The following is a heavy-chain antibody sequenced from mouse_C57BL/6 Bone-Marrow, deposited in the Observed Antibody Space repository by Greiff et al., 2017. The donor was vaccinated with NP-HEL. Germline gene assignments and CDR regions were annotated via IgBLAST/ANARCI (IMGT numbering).Heavy chain of an antibody. V-gene: IGHV6-6*01. D-gene: IGHD1-1*01. CDR2: IRNKANNHAT. CDR1: GFTFSDAW. J-gene: IGHJ2*01. Sequence: EVQLQQSGGGLVQPGGSMKLSCAASGFTFSDAWMDWVRQSPEKGLEWVAEIRNKANNHATYYAESVKGRFTISRDDSKSSVYLQMNSLRAEDTGIYYCTRPDYGSSYNYFDYWGQGTTLTVSS. CDR3: TRPDYGSSYNYFDY.